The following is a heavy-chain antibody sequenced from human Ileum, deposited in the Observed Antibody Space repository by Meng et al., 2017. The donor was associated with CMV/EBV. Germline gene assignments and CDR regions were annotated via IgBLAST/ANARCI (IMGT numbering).Heavy chain of an antibody. D-gene: IGHD2-15*01. CDR1: VVSICSRDYD. CDR3: ARQRGYCSGGSCYHFDY. CDR2: IYYNGRT. V-gene: IGHV4-30-4*08. J-gene: IGHJ4*02. Sequence: PVMPSNTQAISVPVPVVSICSRDYDCAWIRQPPGKGLEWIGYIYYNGRTYYNPSLKSRVTISVDTSKNQFSLKLSSVTAADTAVYYCARQRGYCSGGSCYHFDYWGQGTLVTVSS.